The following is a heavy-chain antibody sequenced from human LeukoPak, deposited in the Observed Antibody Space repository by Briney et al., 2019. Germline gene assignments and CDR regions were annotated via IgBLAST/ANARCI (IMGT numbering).Heavy chain of an antibody. CDR3: ASAGSGWYSDFGFDY. CDR2: ISTSSSYI. Sequence: GSLRLSCAASGFTFSSYSMNWVRQAPGKGLEWVSSISTSSSYIYYADSVKGRFTISRDNSKNTLYLQMNSLRAEDTAVYYCASAGSGWYSDFGFDYWGQGTLVAVSS. CDR1: GFTFSSYS. J-gene: IGHJ4*02. V-gene: IGHV3-21*01. D-gene: IGHD6-19*01.